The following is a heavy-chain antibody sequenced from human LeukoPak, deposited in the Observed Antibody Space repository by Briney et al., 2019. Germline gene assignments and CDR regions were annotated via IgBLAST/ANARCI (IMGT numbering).Heavy chain of an antibody. J-gene: IGHJ4*02. Sequence: GGSLRLSXAASGFTFSSYAMSWVRRAPGKGLEWVSTIGGSGGSTYYADSVKGRFTISRDSSKNTLYLQMNSLRAEDTAVYYCAKDRTYYYESRGYFDYWGQGTLVTVSS. CDR1: GFTFSSYA. CDR3: AKDRTYYYESRGYFDY. D-gene: IGHD3-22*01. CDR2: IGGSGGST. V-gene: IGHV3-23*01.